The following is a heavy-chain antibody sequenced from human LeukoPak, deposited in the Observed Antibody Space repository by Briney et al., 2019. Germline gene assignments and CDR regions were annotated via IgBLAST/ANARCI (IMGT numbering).Heavy chain of an antibody. D-gene: IGHD3-16*01. Sequence: HGESLKISCKGSGYSFTNYWIGWARQMPGKGLEWMGMIYPGDSDTRYSPSFQGQVTISADKSISTAYLQWSSLEASDTAMYFCARHGSSYYEPRYNWFDPWGQGTLVTVSS. CDR1: GYSFTNYW. J-gene: IGHJ5*02. V-gene: IGHV5-51*01. CDR3: ARHGSSYYEPRYNWFDP. CDR2: IYPGDSDT.